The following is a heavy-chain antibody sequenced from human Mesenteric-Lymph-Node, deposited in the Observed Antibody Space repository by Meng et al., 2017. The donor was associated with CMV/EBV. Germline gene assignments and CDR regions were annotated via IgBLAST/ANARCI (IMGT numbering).Heavy chain of an antibody. CDR3: ATGLHPNFDY. Sequence: SVKVSCKASGGTFSSYAISWVRQAPGQGLEWMGGIIPIFGTANYAQKFQGRVTMTEDTSTDTAYMELSSLRSEDTAVYYCATGLHPNFDYWGQGTLVTVSS. CDR1: GGTFSSYA. V-gene: IGHV1-69*06. J-gene: IGHJ4*02. D-gene: IGHD5-24*01. CDR2: IIPIFGTA.